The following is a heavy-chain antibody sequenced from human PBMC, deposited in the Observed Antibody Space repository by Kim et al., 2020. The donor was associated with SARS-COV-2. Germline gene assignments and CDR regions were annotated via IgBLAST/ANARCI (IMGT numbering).Heavy chain of an antibody. J-gene: IGHJ5*02. CDR3: ARFHYGSGSYRPGP. Sequence: AQKFQGRVTITADESTSTAYMELSSLRSEDTAVYYCARFHYGSGSYRPGPWGQGTLVTVSS. V-gene: IGHV1-69*01. D-gene: IGHD3-10*01.